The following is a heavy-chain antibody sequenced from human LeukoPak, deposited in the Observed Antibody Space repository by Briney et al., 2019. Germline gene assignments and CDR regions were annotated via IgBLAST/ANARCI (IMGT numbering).Heavy chain of an antibody. D-gene: IGHD2-2*01. J-gene: IGHJ4*02. V-gene: IGHV4-39*01. CDR1: GGSVSSSSYS. CDR2: IYCSGYT. Sequence: SVTLSLTCTVSGGSVSSSSYSWNWIRQPPGKRLEWVRAIYCSGYTNYNPSLNSRATISVDTSKNQFSLKLSSVTAADTAVYYCARHRIPGALASAFDYWGQGTLVTVSS. CDR3: ARHRIPGALASAFDY.